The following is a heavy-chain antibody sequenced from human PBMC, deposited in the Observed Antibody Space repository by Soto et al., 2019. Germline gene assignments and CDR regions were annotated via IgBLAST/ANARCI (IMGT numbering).Heavy chain of an antibody. D-gene: IGHD1-26*01. CDR1: GYTFTTSG. CDR2: ISTYNGDT. J-gene: IGHJ6*02. Sequence: QVQLVQSGPEVRKPGASVKVSCEASGYTFTTSGISWVRQVPGQGLEWMGWISTYNGDTNSAQNFQGRVIXPXAXAXXTAYMEVMSLKSDDTAVYYCARQGSWPYYDYGLDVWGQGTTVTVSS. V-gene: IGHV1-18*01. CDR3: ARQGSWPYYDYGLDV.